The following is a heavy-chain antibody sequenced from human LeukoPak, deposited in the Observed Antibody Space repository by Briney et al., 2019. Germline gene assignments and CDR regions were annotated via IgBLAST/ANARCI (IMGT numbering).Heavy chain of an antibody. CDR2: IYSGGST. Sequence: SGGSLRLSCAASGFTVSSNYMSWVRQAPGKGLEWVSVIYSGGSTYYADSVKGRFTISRDNSKNTLYLQMNSLRAEDTAVYYCAREKVYYYDSSGYFVDYWGQGTLVTVSS. D-gene: IGHD3-22*01. V-gene: IGHV3-66*01. J-gene: IGHJ4*02. CDR1: GFTVSSNY. CDR3: AREKVYYYDSSGYFVDY.